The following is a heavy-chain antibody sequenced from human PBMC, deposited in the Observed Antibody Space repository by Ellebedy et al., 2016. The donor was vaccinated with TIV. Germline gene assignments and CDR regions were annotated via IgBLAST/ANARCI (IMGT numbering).Heavy chain of an antibody. Sequence: GESLKISCAASGITFSSHAISWVRQPPGKGLEWVSAISGSGDKTYYTDSVKGRFTISRDNSQNTLYLQMNSLRAEDTAVYYCAKELHMWGTIMIDCWGPGTLVTVSS. CDR2: ISGSGDKT. D-gene: IGHD3-16*01. V-gene: IGHV3-23*01. J-gene: IGHJ4*02. CDR3: AKELHMWGTIMIDC. CDR1: GITFSSHA.